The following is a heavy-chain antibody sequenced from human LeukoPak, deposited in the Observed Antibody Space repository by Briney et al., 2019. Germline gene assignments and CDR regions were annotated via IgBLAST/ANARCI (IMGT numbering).Heavy chain of an antibody. CDR1: GGSISSYY. CDR2: IYYSGST. CDR3: ARGGWGSAP. Sequence: SETLSLTCTVSGGSISSYYWSWIRQPPGKGLEWIGYIYYSGSTNYNPSLKSRVTISVDTSKNQFSLKLSSVTAADTAVYYCARGGWGSAPWGQGTLVTVS. V-gene: IGHV4-59*01. D-gene: IGHD7-27*01. J-gene: IGHJ4*02.